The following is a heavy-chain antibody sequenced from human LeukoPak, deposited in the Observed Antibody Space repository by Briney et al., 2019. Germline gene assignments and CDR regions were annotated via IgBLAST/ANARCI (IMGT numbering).Heavy chain of an antibody. CDR3: ARDDILTGYPPRGMDV. V-gene: IGHV4-59*12. CDR2: IYYSGST. Sequence: SETLSLTCTVSGGSISSYYWSWIRQPPGKGLEWIGYIYYSGSTNYNPSLKSRVTISIDTSKNQFSLKLSSVTAADTALYYCARDDILTGYPPRGMDVWGQGTAVTVSS. J-gene: IGHJ6*02. CDR1: GGSISSYY. D-gene: IGHD3-9*01.